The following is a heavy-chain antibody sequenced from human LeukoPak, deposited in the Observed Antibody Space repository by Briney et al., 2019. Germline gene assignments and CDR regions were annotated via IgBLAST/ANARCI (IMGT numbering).Heavy chain of an antibody. V-gene: IGHV3-21*01. D-gene: IGHD3-16*01. CDR1: GFTFSSYS. Sequence: GGSLRLSCAASGFTFSSYSMNWVRQAPRKGLEWVSSISSSSSYIYYADSVKGRFTISRDNAKNSLYLQMNSLRAEDTAVYYCARGAVSGYFDYWGQGTLVTVSS. CDR3: ARGAVSGYFDY. CDR2: ISSSSSYI. J-gene: IGHJ4*02.